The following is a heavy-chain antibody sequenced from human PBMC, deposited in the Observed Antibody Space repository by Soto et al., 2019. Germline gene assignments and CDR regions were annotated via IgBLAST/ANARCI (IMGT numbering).Heavy chain of an antibody. Sequence: QVQLQESGPGLMKPSQTLSLTCTVSGASIGRGGYYWTWIRQHPGKALEWMGHIHFSGETNYNPLLXGXLXMXXDPSTNQFSRNLAAVTAADTAMYYCARDQGRDLDYWGQGTLVTVSS. CDR1: GASIGRGGYY. V-gene: IGHV4-31*03. J-gene: IGHJ4*02. CDR3: ARDQGRDLDY. CDR2: IHFSGET.